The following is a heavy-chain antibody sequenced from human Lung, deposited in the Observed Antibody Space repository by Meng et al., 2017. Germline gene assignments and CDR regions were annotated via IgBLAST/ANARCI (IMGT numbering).Heavy chain of an antibody. Sequence: QVQLVQSGAEVKKPGASVKVSCKASGYSFTGYQMHWVRQGPGQGVEWIGRSNPNSGDTRYAQKFQGRVTMTRDTAISTAYMELSSLIFDDTAVYYCARGPGAVRSPYYFDYWGQGTLVTVSS. D-gene: IGHD2-15*01. V-gene: IGHV1-2*06. CDR2: SNPNSGDT. CDR1: GYSFTGYQ. CDR3: ARGPGAVRSPYYFDY. J-gene: IGHJ4*02.